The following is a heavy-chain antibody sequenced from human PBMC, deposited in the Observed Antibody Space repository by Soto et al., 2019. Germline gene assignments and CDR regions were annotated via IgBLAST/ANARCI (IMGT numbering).Heavy chain of an antibody. Sequence: EVQLLESGGGLVQPGGSLRLSCAASGFTFGNYAFSWVRQAPGKGLEWVSVISGGGDATYYPDSVKGRFTTSRDNSTHPVYLHLPRLRAEDTAVYYCAKKSLGSITLPALYYFDYWGQGTLVTVSS. CDR3: AKKSLGSITLPALYYFDY. J-gene: IGHJ4*02. CDR1: GFTFGNYA. V-gene: IGHV3-23*01. D-gene: IGHD7-27*01. CDR2: ISGGGDAT.